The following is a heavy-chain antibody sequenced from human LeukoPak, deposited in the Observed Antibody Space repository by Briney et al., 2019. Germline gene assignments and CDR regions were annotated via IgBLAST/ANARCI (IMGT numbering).Heavy chain of an antibody. J-gene: IGHJ4*02. CDR2: IYYSGST. D-gene: IGHD3-10*01. V-gene: IGHV4-59*01. CDR3: ARADYYGSGSYYNG. CDR1: GGSISSYY. Sequence: PSETLSLTGTVTGGSISSYYWSWIRQPPGKGLEWIGYIYYSGSTNYNPSLKSRVTISVDTSKNQFSLKLSSVAAADTAVYYCARADYYGSGSYYNGWGQGTLVSVSS.